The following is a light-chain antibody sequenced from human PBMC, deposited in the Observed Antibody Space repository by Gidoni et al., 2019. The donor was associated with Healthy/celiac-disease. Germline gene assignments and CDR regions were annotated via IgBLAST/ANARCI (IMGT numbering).Light chain of an antibody. V-gene: IGKV3-20*01. CDR2: GAS. Sequence: EIVLTQSTGTLSLSPGERATRSCRASQSVSSSYLAWYQQKPGQAPRLLSYGASSRATGLPDRFSGSGSGTDFTLTISRLAPEDFAVYYCQQYGSSPWTFGQGTKVEIK. CDR1: QSVSSSY. J-gene: IGKJ1*01. CDR3: QQYGSSPWT.